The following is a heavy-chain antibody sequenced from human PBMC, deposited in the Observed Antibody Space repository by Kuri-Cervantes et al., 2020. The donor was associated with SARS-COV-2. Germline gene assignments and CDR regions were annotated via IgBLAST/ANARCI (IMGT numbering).Heavy chain of an antibody. Sequence: LTCAASGFTFSSYGMHWVRQAPGKGLEWVAVISYDGSNKYYADSVKGRFTISRDNSKNTLYLQMNSLRAEDTAVYYCAKETNYYDSSGYYSPDYWGQGTLVTVSS. J-gene: IGHJ4*02. V-gene: IGHV3-30*18. CDR3: AKETNYYDSSGYYSPDY. D-gene: IGHD3-22*01. CDR1: GFTFSSYG. CDR2: ISYDGSNK.